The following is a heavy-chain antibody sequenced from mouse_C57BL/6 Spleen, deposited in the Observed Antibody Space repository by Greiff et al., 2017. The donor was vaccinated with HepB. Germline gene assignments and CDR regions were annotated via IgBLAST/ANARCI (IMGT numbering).Heavy chain of an antibody. V-gene: IGHV1-22*01. D-gene: IGHD1-1*01. CDR3: AREGYYYYGRSPFAY. J-gene: IGHJ3*01. Sequence: VQLKESGPELVKPGASVKMSCKASGYTFTDYNMHWVKQSHGKSLEWIGYINPNNGGTSYNQKFKGKATLTVNKSSSTAYMELRSLTSEDSAVYYCAREGYYYYGRSPFAYWGQGTLVTVSA. CDR2: INPNNGGT. CDR1: GYTFTDYN.